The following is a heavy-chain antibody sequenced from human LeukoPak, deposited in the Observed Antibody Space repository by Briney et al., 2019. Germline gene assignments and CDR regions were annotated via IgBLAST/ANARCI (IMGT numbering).Heavy chain of an antibody. Sequence: PSETLSLTCAVSGGSISSGGYSWSWIRQPPGKGLEWIGYIYHSGSTYYNPSLKSRVTISVDRSKNQFSLKLSSVTAAGTAVYYCARDSVTTDAFDIWGQGTMVTVSS. CDR3: ARDSVTTDAFDI. V-gene: IGHV4-30-2*01. D-gene: IGHD4-17*01. CDR1: GGSISSGGYS. J-gene: IGHJ3*02. CDR2: IYHSGST.